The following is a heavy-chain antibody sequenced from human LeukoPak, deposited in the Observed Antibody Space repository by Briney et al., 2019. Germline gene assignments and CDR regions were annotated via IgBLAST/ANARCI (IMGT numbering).Heavy chain of an antibody. V-gene: IGHV4-39*07. CDR3: ASAPLITMVRGVTGSHFDY. Sequence: SETLSLTCTVSGGSISSSSYYWGWIRQPPGKGLEWIGSIYYSGSTYYNPSLKSRVTISVDTSKNQFSLKLSSVTAADTAVYYCASAPLITMVRGVTGSHFDYWGQGTLVTVSS. CDR1: GGSISSSSYY. CDR2: IYYSGST. J-gene: IGHJ4*02. D-gene: IGHD3-10*01.